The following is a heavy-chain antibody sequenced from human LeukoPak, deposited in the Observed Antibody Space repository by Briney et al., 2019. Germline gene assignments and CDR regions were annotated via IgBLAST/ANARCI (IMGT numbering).Heavy chain of an antibody. Sequence: GGSLRLSCAASGFTFDDYAMHWVRQAPGKGLEWVSGISWNSGSIGYADSVKGRFTISRDNAKNSLYLQMNSLRAEDTAVYYCARDSPGSYYNVWGQGTLVTVSS. D-gene: IGHD3-10*01. CDR2: ISWNSGSI. CDR1: GFTFDDYA. CDR3: ARDSPGSYYNV. V-gene: IGHV3-9*01. J-gene: IGHJ4*02.